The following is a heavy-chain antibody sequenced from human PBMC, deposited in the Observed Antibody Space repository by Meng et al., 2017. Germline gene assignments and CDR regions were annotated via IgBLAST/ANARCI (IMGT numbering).Heavy chain of an antibody. CDR3: ARDLGYSPDY. V-gene: IGHV3-33*01. Sequence: QVQLVESGGGVVKPGRSLRLSCAASGFTFSSFGMHWVRLAPGKVLEWVAAIWYDGSKEYYADSVKGRFTIFRDNSKNTLYLQMNSLRAEDTAVYYCARDLGYSPDYRGQGTLVTVSS. CDR2: IWYDGSKE. CDR1: GFTFSSFG. D-gene: IGHD6-13*01. J-gene: IGHJ4*02.